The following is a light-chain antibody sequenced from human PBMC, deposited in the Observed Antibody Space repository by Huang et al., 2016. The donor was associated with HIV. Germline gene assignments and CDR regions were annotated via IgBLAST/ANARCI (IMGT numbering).Light chain of an antibody. Sequence: EIVLTQSPATLSLSPGERATLSCRASQSVSSYLAWYQQKPGQAPRLLLYDASNRATGIPARFSGSGPGTDFTLIISSLEPEDFAVYYCQQRSNWPLTFGGGTKVEIK. CDR2: DAS. CDR3: QQRSNWPLT. J-gene: IGKJ4*01. CDR1: QSVSSY. V-gene: IGKV3D-11*02.